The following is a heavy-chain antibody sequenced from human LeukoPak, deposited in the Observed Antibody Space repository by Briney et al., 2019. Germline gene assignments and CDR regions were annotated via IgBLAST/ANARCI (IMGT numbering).Heavy chain of an antibody. J-gene: IGHJ4*02. CDR1: GYSFTSYW. Sequence: GESLKISCKGSGYSFTSYWIGWVRQMPGKGLEWMGIIYPGDSDTRYSPSFQGQVTISADKSISTAYLQWSSLKASDTAMYYCARRALPRGGKGCYFDYWGQGTLVTVSS. CDR2: IYPGDSDT. V-gene: IGHV5-51*01. CDR3: ARRALPRGGKGCYFDY. D-gene: IGHD2-15*01.